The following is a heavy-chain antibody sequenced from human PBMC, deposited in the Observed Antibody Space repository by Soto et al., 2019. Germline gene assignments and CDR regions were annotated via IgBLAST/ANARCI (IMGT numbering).Heavy chain of an antibody. CDR1: GGTFSSYT. Sequence: SVKVSCKASGGTFSSYTISWVRQAPGQGLEWMGRIIPILGIANYAQKFQGRVTITADKSTSTAYMELSSLRPEDTAVYYCARELRGYYVTYWGQGTLVTVSS. D-gene: IGHD3-22*01. V-gene: IGHV1-69*04. J-gene: IGHJ4*02. CDR2: IIPILGIA. CDR3: ARELRGYYVTY.